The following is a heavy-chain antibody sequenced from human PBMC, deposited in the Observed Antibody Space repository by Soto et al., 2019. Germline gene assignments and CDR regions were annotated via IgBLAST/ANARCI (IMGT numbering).Heavy chain of an antibody. J-gene: IGHJ4*02. CDR3: AQDTYYHDTSGYYTFDY. V-gene: IGHV3-30*18. CDR1: GLTFSSYG. CDR2: ISYDGRNK. Sequence: GGSLRLSCAASGLTFSSYGMHWVRQAPGRGLEWVAGISYDGRNKYYVDSVKGRFTISRDNSKNTLDLQMNSLRVEDTAVFYCAQDTYYHDTSGYYTFDYWGQGA. D-gene: IGHD3-22*01.